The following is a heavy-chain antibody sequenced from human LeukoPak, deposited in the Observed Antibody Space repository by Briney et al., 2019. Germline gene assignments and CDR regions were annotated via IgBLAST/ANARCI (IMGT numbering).Heavy chain of an antibody. CDR2: INPNSGGT. CDR1: GYTFTGYY. J-gene: IGHJ6*02. V-gene: IGHV1-2*02. D-gene: IGHD3-22*01. CDR3: ARDSNYDSSGYYHVPTGDMDV. Sequence: ASVKVSCKASGYTFTGYYMHWVRQAPGQGLEWMGWINPNSGGTNYAQKFQGRVTMTRDTSISTAYMELSRLRSDDTAVYYCARDSNYDSSGYYHVPTGDMDVWGQGTTVTVSS.